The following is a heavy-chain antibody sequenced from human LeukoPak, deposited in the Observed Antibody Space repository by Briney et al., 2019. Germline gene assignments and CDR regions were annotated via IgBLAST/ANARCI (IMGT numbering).Heavy chain of an antibody. D-gene: IGHD3-3*01. V-gene: IGHV1-69*05. CDR2: IIPIFGTA. J-gene: IGHJ6*04. CDR3: ATIPSDFWSGYARYLNGILDV. Sequence: SVKVSCKASGGTFSSYAISWVRQGPGQGLEWMGRIIPIFGTANYAQKFQGRVTITTDESTSTAYMELSSLRSEDTAVHYCATIPSDFWSGYARYLNGILDVWGKGTTVTVSS. CDR1: GGTFSSYA.